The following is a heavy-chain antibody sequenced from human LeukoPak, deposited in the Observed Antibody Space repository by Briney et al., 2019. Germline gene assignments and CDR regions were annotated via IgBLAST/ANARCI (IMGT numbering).Heavy chain of an antibody. CDR2: IYFSGDT. V-gene: IGHV4-4*07. CDR3: ARGAGITIFGVALGGCYFDY. D-gene: IGHD3-3*01. CDR1: GGSISTYY. J-gene: IGHJ4*02. Sequence: SETLSLTCTVSGGSISTYYWSWIRQPAGKGLEWIGRIYFSGDTNYNPSLKSRVAMSVDTSKNQFSLKLTSVSAADTAVYYCARGAGITIFGVALGGCYFDYWGQGTLVTVSS.